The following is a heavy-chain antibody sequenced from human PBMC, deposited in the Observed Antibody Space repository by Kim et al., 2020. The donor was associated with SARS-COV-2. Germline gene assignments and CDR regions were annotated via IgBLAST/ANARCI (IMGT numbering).Heavy chain of an antibody. V-gene: IGHV4-30-4*01. J-gene: IGHJ3*02. D-gene: IGHD1-26*01. CDR3: AREGRDAGGGAFDI. Sequence: SETLSLTCTVSGGSISSGDYYWSWIRQPPGKGLEWIGYIYYSGSTYYNPSLKSRVTISVDTSKNQFSLKLSSVTAADTAVYYCAREGRDAGGGAFDIWGQGTMVTVSS. CDR1: GGSISSGDYY. CDR2: IYYSGST.